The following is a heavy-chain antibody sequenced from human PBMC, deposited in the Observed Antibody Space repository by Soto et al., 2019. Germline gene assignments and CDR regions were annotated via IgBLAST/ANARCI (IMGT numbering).Heavy chain of an antibody. CDR2: IKQDGSEK. V-gene: IGHV3-7*01. Sequence: PGGSLRLSCAASGFTLESYWMSWVRQAPGKGLEWVANIKQDGSEKYYVDSVKGRFTISRDNAKSSVYLQMNSLGAGDTAVYYCARPVYSSGWYYDAFEIWGLGTMVTVSS. D-gene: IGHD6-19*01. CDR1: GFTLESYW. CDR3: ARPVYSSGWYYDAFEI. J-gene: IGHJ3*02.